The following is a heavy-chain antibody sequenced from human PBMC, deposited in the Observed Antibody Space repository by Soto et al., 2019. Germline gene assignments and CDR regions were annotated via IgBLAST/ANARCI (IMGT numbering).Heavy chain of an antibody. V-gene: IGHV4-30-4*01. D-gene: IGHD3-9*01. CDR1: GDSIRSGNHY. CDR3: ASVDILTVYGCMDV. Sequence: SETLSLTCTVSGDSIRSGNHYWSWIRQPPGKGLEWIGYIYYSGSTYYSPSLKSRVTISVDTSKNQFSLKLNSVTAADTAVYYCASVDILTVYGCMDVWGQGTTVTVSS. J-gene: IGHJ6*02. CDR2: IYYSGST.